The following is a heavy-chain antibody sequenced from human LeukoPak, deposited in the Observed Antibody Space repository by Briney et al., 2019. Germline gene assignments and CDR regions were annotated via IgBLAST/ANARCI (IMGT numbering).Heavy chain of an antibody. Sequence: GASVKVSCKASGYTFTSYYMHWVRQAPGQGLEWMGIINPSGGSTSYAQKFQGRVTMTRDTSTSTVYMELSSLRSEDTAVYYCARGGYDILTGYPTNFDYWGQGTLVTVSS. CDR2: INPSGGST. V-gene: IGHV1-46*01. J-gene: IGHJ4*02. D-gene: IGHD3-9*01. CDR1: GYTFTSYY. CDR3: ARGGYDILTGYPTNFDY.